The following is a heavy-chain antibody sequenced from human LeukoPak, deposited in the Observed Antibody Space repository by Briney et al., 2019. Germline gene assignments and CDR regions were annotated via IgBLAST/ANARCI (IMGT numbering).Heavy chain of an antibody. CDR1: GYSFTTYW. CDR3: ARHHSSSWLPSENNWFDP. CDR2: IYPGDSDT. D-gene: IGHD6-13*01. J-gene: IGHJ5*02. Sequence: HGESLKISCKGSGYSFTTYWIGWVRHMPGKGLEWMGIIYPGDSDTRYSPSFQGQVTISADKSISTAYLQWSSLKASDTAMYYCARHHSSSWLPSENNWFDPWGQGTLVTVSS. V-gene: IGHV5-51*01.